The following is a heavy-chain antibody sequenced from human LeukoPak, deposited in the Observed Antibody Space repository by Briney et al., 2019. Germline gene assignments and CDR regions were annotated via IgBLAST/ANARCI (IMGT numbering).Heavy chain of an antibody. D-gene: IGHD3-22*01. Sequence: GGSLGLSCAASGFTFSIYGMHWVRQAPGKGLEWVAVIWYDGSSKYYADSVKGRFTISRDNSKNTLSLQMNSLRAEDTGVYYCARPYYSSAYYGDAFDIWGQGTMVTVSS. CDR1: GFTFSIYG. J-gene: IGHJ3*02. V-gene: IGHV3-33*01. CDR3: ARPYYSSAYYGDAFDI. CDR2: IWYDGSSK.